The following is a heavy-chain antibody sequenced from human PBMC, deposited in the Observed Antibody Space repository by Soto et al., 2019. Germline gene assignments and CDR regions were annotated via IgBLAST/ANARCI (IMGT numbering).Heavy chain of an antibody. V-gene: IGHV3-21*01. CDR1: GFTFSSYS. CDR2: ISSTSDYI. J-gene: IGHJ6*02. CDR3: ARAQGVYAIPPYYFGLDV. D-gene: IGHD2-8*01. Sequence: GGSLRLSCAASGFTFSSYSINWVRQAPGKGLDWVSSISSTSDYIYYADSVKGRFTISRDNAKNSLFLRMNSLRAEDTAVHYCARAQGVYAIPPYYFGLDVWGQGTTVTVSS.